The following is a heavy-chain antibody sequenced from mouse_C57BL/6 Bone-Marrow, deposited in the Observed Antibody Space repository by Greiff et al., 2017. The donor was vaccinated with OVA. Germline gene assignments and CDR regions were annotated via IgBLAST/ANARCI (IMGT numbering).Heavy chain of an antibody. V-gene: IGHV1-66*01. CDR2: IYPGSGNT. CDR1: GYSFTSYY. CDR3: ARRNYAYCDY. D-gene: IGHD1-1*02. Sequence: QVQLQQSGPELVKPGASVKISCKASGYSFTSYYIHWVKQRPGQGLEWIGWIYPGSGNTKYNEKFKGKATLTADTSSSTAYMQLSSLTSEDSAVYYCARRNYAYCDYWGQGTTLTVSS. J-gene: IGHJ2*01.